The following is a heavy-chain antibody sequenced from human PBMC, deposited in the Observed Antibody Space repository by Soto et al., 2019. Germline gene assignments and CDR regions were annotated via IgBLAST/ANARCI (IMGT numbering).Heavy chain of an antibody. V-gene: IGHV1-18*01. D-gene: IGHD3-3*01. CDR1: GYTFTSYG. J-gene: IGHJ6*03. CDR2: ISAYNGNT. CDR3: ARGYPTYYDFCSGYHPPSYYYYYMDV. Sequence: ASVKVSCKASGYTFTSYGISWVRQAPGQGLEWMGWISAYNGNTNYAQKLQGRVTMTTDTSTSTAYMELRSLRSDDTAVYYCARGYPTYYDFCSGYHPPSYYYYYMDVWGKGTTVTVSS.